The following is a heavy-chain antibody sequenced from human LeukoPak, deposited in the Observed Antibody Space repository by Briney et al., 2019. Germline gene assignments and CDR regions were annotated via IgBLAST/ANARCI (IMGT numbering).Heavy chain of an antibody. J-gene: IGHJ5*02. D-gene: IGHD3-3*01. Sequence: GASVNVSFKSSGYTFTGYYMHWVRLAPGQGLEWMGWINPNSGGTNYAQKFQGRVTMTRDTSISTAYMELSRLRSDDTAVYYCAREWYDFWSGYYIPYNWFDPWGQGTLVTVSS. CDR3: AREWYDFWSGYYIPYNWFDP. V-gene: IGHV1-2*02. CDR1: GYTFTGYY. CDR2: INPNSGGT.